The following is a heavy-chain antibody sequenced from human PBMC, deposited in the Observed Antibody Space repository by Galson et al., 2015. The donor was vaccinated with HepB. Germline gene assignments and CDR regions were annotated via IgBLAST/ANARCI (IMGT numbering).Heavy chain of an antibody. J-gene: IGHJ3*02. V-gene: IGHV1-58*01. CDR2: IVGGSGNT. CDR3: AAIIVGATGADAFDI. D-gene: IGHD1-26*01. Sequence: SVKVSCKASGFTFTSSAVQWVRQARGQRLEWIGWIVGGSGNTNYAQKVQERVNITRDMSTSTAYMELSSLRSEDTAVYYCAAIIVGATGADAFDIWGQGTMVTVSS. CDR1: GFTFTSSA.